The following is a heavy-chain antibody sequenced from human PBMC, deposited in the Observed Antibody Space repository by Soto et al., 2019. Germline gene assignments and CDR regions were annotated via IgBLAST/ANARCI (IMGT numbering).Heavy chain of an antibody. Sequence: PXATLSLTCSVSTYSISSGFFWCWIRQPPGKGLEWIGSIFYTGDTYYNPSLKSRITMSVDTSRNQFSLKLTSLTAADTAVYYCARDTNSLDPWGQGILVTVSS. CDR3: ARDTNSLDP. V-gene: IGHV4-38-2*02. CDR1: TYSISSGFF. CDR2: IFYTGDT. J-gene: IGHJ5*02. D-gene: IGHD1-1*01.